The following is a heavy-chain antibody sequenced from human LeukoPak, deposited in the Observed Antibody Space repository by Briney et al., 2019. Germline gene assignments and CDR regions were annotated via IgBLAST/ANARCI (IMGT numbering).Heavy chain of an antibody. J-gene: IGHJ4*02. CDR3: AKGIDYYDSSGYPDY. CDR2: ISGSGGST. D-gene: IGHD3-22*01. CDR1: GFTFSSYG. Sequence: GGSLRLPCAASGFTFSSYGMSWVRQAPGKGLEWVSAISGSGGSTYYADSVKGRFTISRDNSKNTLYLQMNSLRAEDTAVYYCAKGIDYYDSSGYPDYWGQGTLVTVSS. V-gene: IGHV3-23*01.